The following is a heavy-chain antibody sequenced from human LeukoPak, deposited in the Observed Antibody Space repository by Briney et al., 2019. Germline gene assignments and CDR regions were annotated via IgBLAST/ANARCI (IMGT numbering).Heavy chain of an antibody. CDR1: GGSISSYY. D-gene: IGHD3-3*01. V-gene: IGHV4-59*01. Sequence: PSETLSLTCTVSGGSISSYYWSWIRQPPGKGLEWIGYIYHSGSTNYNPSLKSRVTISVDTSKNQFSLKLSSVTAADTAVYYCARAETQYYDFWSGYHNWFDPWGQGTLVTVSS. CDR2: IYHSGST. J-gene: IGHJ5*02. CDR3: ARAETQYYDFWSGYHNWFDP.